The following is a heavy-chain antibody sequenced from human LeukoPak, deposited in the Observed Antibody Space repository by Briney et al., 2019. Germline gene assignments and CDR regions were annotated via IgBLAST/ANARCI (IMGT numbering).Heavy chain of an antibody. Sequence: GGSLRLSCAASGFTFSSYSMNWVRQAPGKGLEWVSYISSSSSTIYYADSVKGRFTISRDNAKNSLYLQMNSLRAEDTAVYYCARDDMSGSSSWDYYYGMDVWGQGTTVTVSS. CDR2: ISSSSSTI. J-gene: IGHJ6*02. D-gene: IGHD6-13*01. CDR3: ARDDMSGSSSWDYYYGMDV. V-gene: IGHV3-48*04. CDR1: GFTFSSYS.